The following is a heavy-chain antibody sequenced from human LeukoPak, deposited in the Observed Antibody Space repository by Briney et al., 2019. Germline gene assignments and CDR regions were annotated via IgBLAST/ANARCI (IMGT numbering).Heavy chain of an antibody. CDR2: IYYSGST. CDR3: ARARGDGSWAFFYYYYMDV. J-gene: IGHJ6*03. Sequence: SETLSLTCTVSGGSLSSYYWSWIRQPPGKGLEWVGYIYYSGSTYYNPSLKSRVTISVDTSKNQFSLKLSSVTAADTAVYYCARARGDGSWAFFYYYYMDVWGKGTTVTVSS. D-gene: IGHD6-13*01. V-gene: IGHV4-59*12. CDR1: GGSLSSYY.